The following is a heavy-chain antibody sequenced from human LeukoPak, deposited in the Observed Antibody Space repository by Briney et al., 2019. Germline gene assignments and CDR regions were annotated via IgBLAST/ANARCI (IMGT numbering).Heavy chain of an antibody. V-gene: IGHV3-23*01. J-gene: IGHJ4*02. CDR2: ISGSGGST. Sequence: PGGSLRLSCAASGFTFSSYAMSWVRQAPGKGLEWVSAISGSGGSTYYADSVKGRFTTSRDNSKNTLYLQMNSLRAEDTAVYYCAKGWVDTAMVTPLDYWGQGTLVTVSS. D-gene: IGHD5-18*01. CDR1: GFTFSSYA. CDR3: AKGWVDTAMVTPLDY.